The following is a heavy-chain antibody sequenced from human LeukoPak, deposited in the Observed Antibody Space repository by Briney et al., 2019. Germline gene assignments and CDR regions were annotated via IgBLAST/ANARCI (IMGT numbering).Heavy chain of an antibody. Sequence: GGSLRLSCAASGFTFSSYTMNWVRQAPGKGLEWVSSISSSSNYIYYADSVKGRFTISRDNAKNSLLLQMNSPRAEDTAVYYCARGQGLQLKSGSDYWGQGTLVTVSS. V-gene: IGHV3-21*01. CDR3: ARGQGLQLKSGSDY. CDR1: GFTFSSYT. CDR2: ISSSSNYI. J-gene: IGHJ4*02. D-gene: IGHD5-24*01.